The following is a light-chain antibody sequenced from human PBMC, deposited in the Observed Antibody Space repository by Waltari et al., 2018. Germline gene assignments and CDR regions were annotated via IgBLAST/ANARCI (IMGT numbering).Light chain of an antibody. J-gene: IGLJ3*02. CDR1: SSNIGTNP. CDR3: AVWDDSLNGWV. CDR2: SNK. Sequence: QSVLAQPPSASGTPGQRVTISCSGSSSNIGTNPVRWYQHLPGTAPNLLIYSNKQRPSGVPDRISGSKSGTSASLAISGLQSDDETDYYCAVWDDSLNGWVFGGGTKLTVL. V-gene: IGLV1-44*01.